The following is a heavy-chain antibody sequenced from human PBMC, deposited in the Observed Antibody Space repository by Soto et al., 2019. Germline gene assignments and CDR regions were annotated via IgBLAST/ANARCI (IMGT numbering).Heavy chain of an antibody. CDR3: VREGDYSDNNGYPLFDY. CDR2: IFGSGET. CDR1: GASMRNYY. V-gene: IGHV4-4*07. Sequence: SETLSLTCTVSGASMRNYYWSWIRQPAGKGLEWIGRIFGSGETYYNPSLKSRIILSVDLSKSQFSLELTSVTAADTAVYFRVREGDYSDNNGYPLFDYWGQGTLVTASS. D-gene: IGHD3-22*01. J-gene: IGHJ4*02.